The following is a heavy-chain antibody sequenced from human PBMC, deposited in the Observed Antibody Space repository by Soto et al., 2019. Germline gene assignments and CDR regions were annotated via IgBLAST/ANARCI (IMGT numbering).Heavy chain of an antibody. Sequence: GASVKVSCKASGYTFTSYGISWVRQAPGQGLEWMGWISAYNGNTNYAQKFQGRVTITRDTSASTAYMELSSLRSEDTAVYYCARGPAGYNYWFDPWGQGTLVTVSS. V-gene: IGHV1-18*01. CDR1: GYTFTSYG. D-gene: IGHD5-12*01. CDR2: ISAYNGNT. CDR3: ARGPAGYNYWFDP. J-gene: IGHJ5*02.